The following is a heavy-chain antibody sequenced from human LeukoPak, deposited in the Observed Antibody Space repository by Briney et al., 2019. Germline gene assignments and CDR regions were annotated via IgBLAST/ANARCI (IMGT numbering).Heavy chain of an antibody. D-gene: IGHD4/OR15-4a*01. Sequence: GGSLRLSCTASGFTFGDYAMSWVRQAPGKGLEWVGFIRSKAYGGTTEYAASVKGRFTISRDDSKSIAYLQMNSLKTEDTAVYYCARAPPIGATYSFDYWGQGTLVTVSS. CDR2: IRSKAYGGTT. V-gene: IGHV3-49*04. CDR3: ARAPPIGATYSFDY. J-gene: IGHJ4*02. CDR1: GFTFGDYA.